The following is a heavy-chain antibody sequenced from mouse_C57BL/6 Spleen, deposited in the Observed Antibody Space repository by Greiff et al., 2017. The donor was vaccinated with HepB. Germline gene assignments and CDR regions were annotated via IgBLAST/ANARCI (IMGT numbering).Heavy chain of an antibody. V-gene: IGHV14-4*01. D-gene: IGHD1-1*01. CDR2: IDPENGDT. Sequence: VHLVESGAELVRPGASVKLSCTASGFNIKDDYMHWVKQRPEQGLEWIGWIDPENGDTEYASKFQGKATITADTSSNTAYLQLSSLTSEDTAVYYCTTRNYYGSPYYFDYWGQGTTLTVSS. CDR1: GFNIKDDY. J-gene: IGHJ2*01. CDR3: TTRNYYGSPYYFDY.